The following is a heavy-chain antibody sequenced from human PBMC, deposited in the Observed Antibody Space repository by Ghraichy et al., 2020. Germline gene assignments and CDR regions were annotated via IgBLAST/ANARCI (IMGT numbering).Heavy chain of an antibody. Sequence: SETLSLTCTVSGGSISSYYWSWIRQPPGKGLEWIGYIYYSGSTNYNPSLKSRVTISVDTSKNQFSLKLSSVTAADTAVYYCARAPAVYCSSTSCYYYYYYYYMDVWGKGTTVTVSS. V-gene: IGHV4-59*01. J-gene: IGHJ6*03. D-gene: IGHD2-2*01. CDR3: ARAPAVYCSSTSCYYYYYYYYMDV. CDR1: GGSISSYY. CDR2: IYYSGST.